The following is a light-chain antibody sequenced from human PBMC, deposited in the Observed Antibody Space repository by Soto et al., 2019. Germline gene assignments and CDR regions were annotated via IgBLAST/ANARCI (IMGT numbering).Light chain of an antibody. V-gene: IGKV1-5*03. CDR3: QQFHSYSPYT. CDR1: ESISSW. Sequence: DIQMTQSPSTLSVSIGDRVTITCRASESISSWLAWYQQKPGKAPNLLIYKASSLESGVPSRFSGNGSGTEFTLTIRSLQPADFATYYCQQFHSYSPYTFGQGTKLQIK. CDR2: KAS. J-gene: IGKJ2*01.